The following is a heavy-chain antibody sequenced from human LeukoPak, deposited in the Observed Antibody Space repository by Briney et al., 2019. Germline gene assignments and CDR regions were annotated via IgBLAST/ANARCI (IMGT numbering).Heavy chain of an antibody. J-gene: IGHJ6*03. V-gene: IGHV3-21*01. CDR3: ARDPYSGNYGDYYYYYMDV. CDR2: ITSSSSYI. CDR1: GFTFNTYS. D-gene: IGHD1-26*01. Sequence: NPGGSLRLSCVASGFTFNTYSMNWVRQAPGKGLEWVSSITSSSSYIYYADSVKGRFTISRDNAKSSLYLQMNSLRDEDTAVYYCARDPYSGNYGDYYYYYMDVWGKGTTVTISS.